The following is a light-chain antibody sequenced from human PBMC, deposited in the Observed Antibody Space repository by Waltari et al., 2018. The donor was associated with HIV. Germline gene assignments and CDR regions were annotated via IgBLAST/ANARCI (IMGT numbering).Light chain of an antibody. J-gene: IGLJ2*01. CDR2: EVT. V-gene: IGLV2-8*01. CDR1: HSDIGTSDY. CDR3: SSFANRDGFYVL. Sequence: QSALTQPPSASGSPGQSVTLSCTGTHSDIGTSDYVSWYQQHPGKAPKLVISEVTKRPSGVSDRFSGSKSGNTAFLTVSGLQAEDEADYYCSSFANRDGFYVLFGGGTRLTVL.